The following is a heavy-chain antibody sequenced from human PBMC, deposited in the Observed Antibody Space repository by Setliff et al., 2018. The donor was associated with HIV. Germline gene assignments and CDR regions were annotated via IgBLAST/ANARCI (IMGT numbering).Heavy chain of an antibody. Sequence: SLRLSCAASGFTFSSYAMHWVRQAPGKGLEWVAVIWYDGSNKYYADSVKGRFTISRDNSKNTLYLQMNSLRAEDTAVYYCARDEAKGLGNDAFDIWGQGTMVTVSS. CDR1: GFTFSSYA. CDR3: ARDEAKGLGNDAFDI. J-gene: IGHJ3*02. D-gene: IGHD7-27*01. V-gene: IGHV3-30*04. CDR2: IWYDGSNK.